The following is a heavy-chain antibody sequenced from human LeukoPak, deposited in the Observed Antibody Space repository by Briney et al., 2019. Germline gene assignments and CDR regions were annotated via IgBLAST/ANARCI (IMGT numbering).Heavy chain of an antibody. D-gene: IGHD3-9*01. V-gene: IGHV3-23*01. CDR1: GFTFRSYA. CDR2: ISGSGGST. J-gene: IGHJ4*02. Sequence: GGSLRLSCAASGFTFRSYAMAWVRQAPGKGLEWVSAISGSGGSTYYADSVKGWFTISRDNSKNTLYLQMNSLRAEDTAVYYCARPYYDILTGDFDYWGQGTLVTVSS. CDR3: ARPYYDILTGDFDY.